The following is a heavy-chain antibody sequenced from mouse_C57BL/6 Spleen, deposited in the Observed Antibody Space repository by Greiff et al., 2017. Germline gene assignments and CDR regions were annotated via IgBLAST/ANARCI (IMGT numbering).Heavy chain of an antibody. CDR3: AIPYDYDEGYYAMDY. CDR1: GYTFTSYW. J-gene: IGHJ4*01. CDR2: LHPSDSDT. Sequence: VQLQQPGAELVKPGASVKVSCKASGYTFTSYWMHWVKQRPGQGLEWIGRLHPSDSDTNYNQKFKGKATLTVDKSSSTAYMQLSSLTSEDSTVYYCAIPYDYDEGYYAMDYWGQGTSVTVSS. D-gene: IGHD2-4*01. V-gene: IGHV1-74*01.